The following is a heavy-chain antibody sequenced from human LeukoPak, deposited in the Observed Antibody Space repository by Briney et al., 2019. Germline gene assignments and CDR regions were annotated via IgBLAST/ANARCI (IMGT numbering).Heavy chain of an antibody. Sequence: GASVKVSCKASGYTFTSYDIHWVQQATGQGLEWMGWMSPNSGNTVYAQKFQGRVTMTRNTSISTAYMELSSLSSEDTAVYYCARGCSSTTCSWPFDYWGQGTLVTVSS. CDR3: ARGCSSTTCSWPFDY. CDR2: MSPNSGNT. D-gene: IGHD2-2*01. CDR1: GYTFTSYD. V-gene: IGHV1-8*01. J-gene: IGHJ4*02.